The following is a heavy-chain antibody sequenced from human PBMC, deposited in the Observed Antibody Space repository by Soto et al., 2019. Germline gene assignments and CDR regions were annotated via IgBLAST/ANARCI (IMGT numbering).Heavy chain of an antibody. CDR3: ARHPERIAKIGWFDP. CDR2: ISSSSSTI. CDR1: GFTFSSYS. J-gene: IGHJ5*02. Sequence: EVQLVESVGGLVQPGGSLRLSCAASGFTFSSYSMNWVRQAPGKGLEWVSYISSSSSTIYYADSVKGRFTISRDNAKNSLYLQMNSLRAEDTAVYYCARHPERIAKIGWFDPWGQGTLVIVSS. D-gene: IGHD6-13*01. V-gene: IGHV3-48*01.